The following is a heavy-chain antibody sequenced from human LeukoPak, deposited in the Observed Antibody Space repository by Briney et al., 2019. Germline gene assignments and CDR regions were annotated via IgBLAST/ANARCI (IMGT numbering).Heavy chain of an antibody. Sequence: GGSLRLSCAASGFTFSSYSMNWVGQAPGKGLEWVSSISSSSSYIYYADSVKGRFTISRDNAKNSLYLQMNSLRAEDTAVYYCASSRGGGSCYDYWGQGTLVTVSS. CDR2: ISSSSSYI. CDR1: GFTFSSYS. J-gene: IGHJ4*02. V-gene: IGHV3-21*01. D-gene: IGHD2-15*01. CDR3: ASSRGGGSCYDY.